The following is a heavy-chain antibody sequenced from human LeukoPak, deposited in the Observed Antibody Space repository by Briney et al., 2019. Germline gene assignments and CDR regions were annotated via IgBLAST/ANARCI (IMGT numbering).Heavy chain of an antibody. J-gene: IGHJ4*02. CDR1: GYSFSNYW. CDR2: MYPGNSDT. D-gene: IGHD6-13*01. CDR3: ARQGISPGSWYYSDY. Sequence: GESLKISXKGSGYSFSNYWIGWVRQMPGRGLEWVGIMYPGNSDTIYSPSFQGQVTISADKSITTAYLQWSSLKASDTAMYYCARQGISPGSWYYSDYWGQGTLVTVSS. V-gene: IGHV5-51*01.